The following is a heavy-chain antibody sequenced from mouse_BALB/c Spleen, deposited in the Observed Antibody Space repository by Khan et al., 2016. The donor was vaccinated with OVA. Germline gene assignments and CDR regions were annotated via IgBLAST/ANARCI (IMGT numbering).Heavy chain of an antibody. V-gene: IGHV2-6-7*01. CDR1: GFSLTGYG. D-gene: IGHD2-10*01. CDR2: LWGDGST. J-gene: IGHJ4*01. CDR3: ARAYYGNYREAMDD. Sequence: QVQLKESGPGLVAPSQSLSITCTVSGFSLTGYGVNWVRQPPGKGLEWLGMLWGDGSTDYNSALKSRLNLCKDNSKSQVFLKMNSLQTDDTARYYCARAYYGNYREAMDDWGQGTSVTVSS.